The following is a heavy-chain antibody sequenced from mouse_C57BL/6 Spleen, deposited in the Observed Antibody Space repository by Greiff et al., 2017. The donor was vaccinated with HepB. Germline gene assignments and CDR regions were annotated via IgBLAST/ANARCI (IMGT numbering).Heavy chain of an antibody. V-gene: IGHV1-53*01. D-gene: IGHD1-1*01. CDR3: ARSGYYGSRGWAMDY. J-gene: IGHJ4*01. CDR2: INPSNGGT. Sequence: QVHVKQPGTELVKPGASVKLSCKASGYTFTSYWMHWVKQRPGQGLEWIGNINPSNGGTNYNEKFKSKATLTVDKSSSTAYMQLSSLTSEDSAVYYCARSGYYGSRGWAMDYWGQGTSVTVSS. CDR1: GYTFTSYW.